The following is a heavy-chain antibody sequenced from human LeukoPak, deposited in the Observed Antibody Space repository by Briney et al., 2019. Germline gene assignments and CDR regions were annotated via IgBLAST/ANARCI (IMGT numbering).Heavy chain of an antibody. CDR3: ARGLYCSSTSCYIVLVYGMDV. Sequence: SETLSLTCTVSGGSVSSGSYYWSWIRQPPGKGLEWIGYIYYSGSTNYNPSLKSRVTISVDTSKNQFSLKLSSVTAADTAVYYCARGLYCSSTSCYIVLVYGMDVWGQGTTVTVSS. CDR2: IYYSGST. V-gene: IGHV4-61*01. CDR1: GGSVSSGSYY. D-gene: IGHD2-2*02. J-gene: IGHJ6*02.